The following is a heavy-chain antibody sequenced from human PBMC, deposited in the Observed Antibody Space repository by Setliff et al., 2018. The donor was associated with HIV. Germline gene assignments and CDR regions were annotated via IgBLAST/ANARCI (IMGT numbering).Heavy chain of an antibody. CDR3: TTIQKLTTPVDY. J-gene: IGHJ4*02. CDR1: GFTFHDYG. CDR2: IKSKTDGGTT. D-gene: IGHD4-17*01. V-gene: IGHV3-15*01. Sequence: GGSLRLSCAASGFTFHDYGMSWVRQAPGKGLEWVGRIKSKTDGGTTDYAAPVKGRFTISRDDSKNTLYLQMNSLKTEDTAVYYCTTIQKLTTPVDYWGQGTLVTVSS.